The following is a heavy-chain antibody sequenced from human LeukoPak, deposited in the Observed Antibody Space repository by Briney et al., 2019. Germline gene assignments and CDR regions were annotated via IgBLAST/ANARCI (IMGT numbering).Heavy chain of an antibody. D-gene: IGHD3-3*01. CDR1: GFTFSSYW. Sequence: GGSLRLSCAASGFTFSSYWMGWVRQAPGKGLEWVANIKRDGSEKYYGDSVKGRFTVSRDNAMNSLYLQMTSLRAEDTAVYYCARDKEAADDFWSGYYPLWGQGTLVIVSS. J-gene: IGHJ4*02. V-gene: IGHV3-7*01. CDR3: ARDKEAADDFWSGYYPL. CDR2: IKRDGSEK.